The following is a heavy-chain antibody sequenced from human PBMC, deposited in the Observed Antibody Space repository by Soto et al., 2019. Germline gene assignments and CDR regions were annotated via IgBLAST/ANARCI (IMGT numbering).Heavy chain of an antibody. CDR2: FGPEDGET. CDR1: GYTLTELS. D-gene: IGHD3-22*01. CDR3: ATDRFYYDSSGLSFGEYFQH. V-gene: IGHV1-24*01. J-gene: IGHJ1*01. Sequence: ASVKVSCKVSGYTLTELSMHWVRQAPGKGLEWMGGFGPEDGETIYAQKFQGRVTMTEDTSTDTAYMELSSLRSEDTAVYYCATDRFYYDSSGLSFGEYFQHWGQGTLVTVS.